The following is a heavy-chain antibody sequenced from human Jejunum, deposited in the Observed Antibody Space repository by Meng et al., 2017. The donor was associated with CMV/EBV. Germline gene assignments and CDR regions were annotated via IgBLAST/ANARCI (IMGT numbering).Heavy chain of an antibody. J-gene: IGHJ4*02. Sequence: LSCSASGFTFSDHYMSWIRQAPGKGLEWLSYISDSGSATYFADSVKGRFTVSRDNAKNSLYLQLNSLRAEDTAVYYCAKAGSAWDFDYWGQGTLVTVSS. CDR1: GFTFSDHY. D-gene: IGHD6-19*01. V-gene: IGHV3-11*01. CDR2: ISDSGSAT. CDR3: AKAGSAWDFDY.